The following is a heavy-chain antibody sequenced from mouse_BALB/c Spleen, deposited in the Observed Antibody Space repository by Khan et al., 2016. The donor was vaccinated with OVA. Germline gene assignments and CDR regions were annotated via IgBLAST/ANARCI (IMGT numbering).Heavy chain of an antibody. Sequence: QVQLQQSGAELVRPGVSVKISCKGSGYRFTDFTMHWVKQSHAKSLEWIGVISTYYGEASYNPKFKGKATMTVDKSSSTAYVELDRLTSEDSAIYYCARGGGGDRFAYWGQGTLVTVSA. CDR3: ARGGGGDRFAY. CDR2: ISTYYGEA. V-gene: IGHV1S137*01. J-gene: IGHJ3*01. CDR1: GYRFTDFT.